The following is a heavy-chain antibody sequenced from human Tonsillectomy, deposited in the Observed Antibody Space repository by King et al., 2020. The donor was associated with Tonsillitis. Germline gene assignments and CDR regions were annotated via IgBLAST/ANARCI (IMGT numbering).Heavy chain of an antibody. CDR3: ARGGRRSMLCWEDCYFDL. CDR2: INPNSGGT. Sequence: QLVQSGAEVKKPGASVKVSCKASGDTFTGYYMHWVRQAPGQGLEWMGWINPNSGGTNYAQKFQGRVTMTRDTSISTAYMGLSRLRSNDTAVYYCARGGRRSMLCWEDCYFDLWGRGTLVPVSS. J-gene: IGHJ2*01. CDR1: GDTFTGYY. V-gene: IGHV1-2*02. D-gene: IGHD2-21*01.